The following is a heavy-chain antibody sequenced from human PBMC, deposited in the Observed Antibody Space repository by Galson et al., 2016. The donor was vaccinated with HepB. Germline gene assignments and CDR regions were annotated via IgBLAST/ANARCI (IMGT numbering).Heavy chain of an antibody. Sequence: SLRLSCAASGFTFSDYYMTWIRQAPGKGLEWVSSISSRGGSAIHYADSVKGRFTISRDNAKNSLFLQMNSLRAEDTAVYYCAKEHYFVSGSYFDNWGQGTLVTVSS. V-gene: IGHV3-11*01. CDR3: AKEHYFVSGSYFDN. CDR1: GFTFSDYY. D-gene: IGHD3-10*01. CDR2: ISSRGGSAI. J-gene: IGHJ4*02.